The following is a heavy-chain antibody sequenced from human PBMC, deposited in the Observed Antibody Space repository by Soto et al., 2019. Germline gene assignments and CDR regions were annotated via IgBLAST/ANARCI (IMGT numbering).Heavy chain of an antibody. J-gene: IGHJ6*02. CDR2: ISAYNGNT. CDR1: SYTFTSYG. CDR3: ARDRTPYYDFWSGRLALSGMDV. D-gene: IGHD3-3*01. V-gene: IGHV1-18*01. Sequence: ALVKVSCKASSYTFTSYGIIWVRQAPGQGLEWMGWISAYNGNTNYAQKLQGRVTMTTDTSTSTAYMELRSLRSDDTAVYYCARDRTPYYDFWSGRLALSGMDVWGQGTTVTVSS.